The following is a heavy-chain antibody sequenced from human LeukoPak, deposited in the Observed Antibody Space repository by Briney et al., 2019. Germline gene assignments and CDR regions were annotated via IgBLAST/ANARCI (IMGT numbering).Heavy chain of an antibody. CDR3: ARDPLEWLLDY. V-gene: IGHV3-43D*04. CDR2: ISSTGGTT. J-gene: IGHJ4*02. Sequence: GGSLRLSCAASGFTFDDYAMHWVRQAPGRGLEWVSSISSTGGTTYYADSVKGRFTISRDNAKNSLYLQMNSLRAEDTAVYYCARDPLEWLLDYWGQGTLVTVSS. D-gene: IGHD3-3*01. CDR1: GFTFDDYA.